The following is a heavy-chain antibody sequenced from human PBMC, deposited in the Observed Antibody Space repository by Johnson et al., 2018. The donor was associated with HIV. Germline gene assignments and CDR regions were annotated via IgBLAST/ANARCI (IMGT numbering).Heavy chain of an antibody. V-gene: IGHV3-11*01. D-gene: IGHD5-12*01. Sequence: QVQLVESGGGVVQPGRSLRLSCAASGFTFSDYYMTWIRQAPGKGLEWVSYISSSGSTYYADSVKGRFTISRDNSKNTLYLQMNSLRAEDTAVYYCAKDGDWDTVAHAFDIWGQGTMVTVSS. CDR1: GFTFSDYY. J-gene: IGHJ3*02. CDR3: AKDGDWDTVAHAFDI. CDR2: ISSSGST.